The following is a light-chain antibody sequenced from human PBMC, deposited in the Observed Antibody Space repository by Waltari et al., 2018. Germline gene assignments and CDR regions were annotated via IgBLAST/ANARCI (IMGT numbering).Light chain of an antibody. V-gene: IGKV1-27*01. CDR3: QKYNSAPWT. CDR2: TAS. J-gene: IGKJ1*01. CDR1: QDISNS. Sequence: DIQMTQSPSSLSASVGDRVAITCRASQDISNSLAWYQQKPGQVPKLLIYTASTLQSGVNARFSGSGSGTDFTLTISNLQPEDVATYYCQKYNSAPWTFGQGTKVEIK.